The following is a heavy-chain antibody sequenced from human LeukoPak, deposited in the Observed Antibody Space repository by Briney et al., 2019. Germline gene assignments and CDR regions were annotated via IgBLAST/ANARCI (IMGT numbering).Heavy chain of an antibody. J-gene: IGHJ4*02. CDR1: GFTSSTYW. Sequence: PGGSLRLSCSASGFTSSTYWMSWVRQAPGKGLEWVANMRRDGNEIYYLDSVRGRFTISRDNAKNSLYLQMNSLRAEDTAVYYCARDPQYSSSSGLDYWGQGTLVTVSS. V-gene: IGHV3-7*01. CDR2: MRRDGNEI. CDR3: ARDPQYSSSSGLDY. D-gene: IGHD6-6*01.